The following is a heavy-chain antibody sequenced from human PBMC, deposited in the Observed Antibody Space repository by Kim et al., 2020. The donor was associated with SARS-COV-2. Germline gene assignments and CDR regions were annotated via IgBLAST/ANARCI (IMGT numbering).Heavy chain of an antibody. J-gene: IGHJ4*02. D-gene: IGHD6-13*01. V-gene: IGHV4-39*01. CDR3: ATGSSSWNYYFDY. Sequence: SETLSLTCTVSGGSISSSSYYWGWIRQPPGKGLEWIGSIYYSGSTYYNPSLKSRVTISVDTSKNQFSLKLSSVTAADTAVYYCATGSSSWNYYFDYWGQGTLVTVSS. CDR1: GGSISSSSYY. CDR2: IYYSGST.